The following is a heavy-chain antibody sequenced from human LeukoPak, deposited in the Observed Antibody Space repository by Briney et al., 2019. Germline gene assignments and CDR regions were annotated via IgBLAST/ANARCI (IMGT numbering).Heavy chain of an antibody. D-gene: IGHD3-16*01. Sequence: ASVRVSCKASGYTFTGYYIHWVRQAPGQGLEWMGRINANSGGTNYAQNFQGRVTMTRDTSISTAYMELSRPRSDDAAVYYCARGPIMLSFGGFDYWGQGTLVTVSS. CDR2: INANSGGT. J-gene: IGHJ4*02. CDR3: ARGPIMLSFGGFDY. CDR1: GYTFTGYY. V-gene: IGHV1-2*02.